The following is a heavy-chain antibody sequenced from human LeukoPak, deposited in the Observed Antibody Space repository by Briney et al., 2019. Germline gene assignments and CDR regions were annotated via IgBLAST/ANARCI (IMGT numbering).Heavy chain of an antibody. Sequence: SETLSLTCAVYGGSFSGYYWSWIRQPPGKGLEWIGYIYYSGSTYYNPSLKSRVTISVDTSKNQFSLKLSSVTAADTAVYYCARVAVVTAGDYWGQGTLVTVSS. CDR1: GGSFSGYY. D-gene: IGHD2-21*02. CDR2: IYYSGST. V-gene: IGHV4-30-4*08. CDR3: ARVAVVTAGDY. J-gene: IGHJ4*02.